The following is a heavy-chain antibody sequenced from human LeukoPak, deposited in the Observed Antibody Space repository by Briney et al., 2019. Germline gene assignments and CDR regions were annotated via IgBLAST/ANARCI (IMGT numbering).Heavy chain of an antibody. CDR2: ISGSGGST. CDR1: GFTFSSYA. J-gene: IGHJ6*03. V-gene: IGHV3-23*01. CDR3: ARVYRNEEGFWTPNNYMDV. Sequence: PGGSLRLSCAASGFTFSSYAMSWVRQAPGKGLEWVSAISGSGGSTYYADSVKGRFTISRDNAKSSLYLQMNSLRAEDTAVYYCARVYRNEEGFWTPNNYMDVWGKGTTVTVSS. D-gene: IGHD3/OR15-3a*01.